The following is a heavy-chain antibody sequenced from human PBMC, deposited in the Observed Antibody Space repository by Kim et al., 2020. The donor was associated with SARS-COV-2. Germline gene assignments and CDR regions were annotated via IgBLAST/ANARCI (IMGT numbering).Heavy chain of an antibody. J-gene: IGHJ4*02. V-gene: IGHV3-9*01. D-gene: IGHD3-10*01. CDR2: ISWNSGSI. Sequence: GGSLRLSCAASGFTFGDYAMHWVRQAPGKGLEWVSGISWNSGSIGYADSVKGRFTISRDNAKNSLYLQMNSLRAEDTALYYCAKDRFESPYGLDYFDYWGQGTLVTVSS. CDR3: AKDRFESPYGLDYFDY. CDR1: GFTFGDYA.